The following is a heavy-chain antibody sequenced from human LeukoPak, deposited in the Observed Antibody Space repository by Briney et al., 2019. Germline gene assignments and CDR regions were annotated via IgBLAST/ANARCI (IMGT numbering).Heavy chain of an antibody. CDR2: IKPSGGST. Sequence: SSVKVSCKASGYTFTSYYMHWVRQAPGQGLEWMGIIKPSGGSTSYAQKFQGRVTITSDTSTSTVYMELSSLRSEDTAVYYCARDREVTLANYFDYRGQGTLVTVSS. V-gene: IGHV1-46*01. D-gene: IGHD4-23*01. J-gene: IGHJ4*02. CDR1: GYTFTSYY. CDR3: ARDREVTLANYFDY.